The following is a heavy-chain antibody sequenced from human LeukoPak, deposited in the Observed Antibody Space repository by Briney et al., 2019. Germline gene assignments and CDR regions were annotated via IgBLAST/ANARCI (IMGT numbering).Heavy chain of an antibody. Sequence: ALVKVSCKASGGTFSSYAISWVRQAPGQGLEWMGGIIPIFGTANYAQKFQGRVTITADESTSTAYMELSSLRSEDTAVYYCARVERGYSGYDHAFDYWGQGTLVTVSS. CDR1: GGTFSSYA. J-gene: IGHJ4*02. V-gene: IGHV1-69*13. D-gene: IGHD5-12*01. CDR2: IIPIFGTA. CDR3: ARVERGYSGYDHAFDY.